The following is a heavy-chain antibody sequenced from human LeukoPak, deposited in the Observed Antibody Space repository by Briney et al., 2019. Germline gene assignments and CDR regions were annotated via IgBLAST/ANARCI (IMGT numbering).Heavy chain of an antibody. CDR2: ISWNSGSI. V-gene: IGHV3-9*01. Sequence: GGSLRLSCAASGFTFDDYAMHWVRQAPGKGLEWVSGISWNSGSIGYADSVKGRFTISRDNAKNSLCLQMNSLRAEDTALYYCAKDRRLVTMVQGVIITAAFDIWGQGTMVTVSS. J-gene: IGHJ3*02. CDR3: AKDRRLVTMVQGVIITAAFDI. D-gene: IGHD3-10*01. CDR1: GFTFDDYA.